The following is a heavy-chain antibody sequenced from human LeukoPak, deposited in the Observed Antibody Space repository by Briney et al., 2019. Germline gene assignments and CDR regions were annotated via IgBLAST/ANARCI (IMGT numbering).Heavy chain of an antibody. CDR3: ARDYTGGYLFDY. D-gene: IGHD3-3*01. CDR1: GGSISSGDYY. V-gene: IGHV4-30-4*08. J-gene: IGHJ4*02. CDR2: IYYSGST. Sequence: SETLSLTCTVSGGSISSGDYYWSWIRQPPGKGLEWIGYIYYSGSTYYNPSLKSRVTISVDTSKNQFSLQLNSVSPEDTAVYYCARDYTGGYLFDYWGQGTLVTVSS.